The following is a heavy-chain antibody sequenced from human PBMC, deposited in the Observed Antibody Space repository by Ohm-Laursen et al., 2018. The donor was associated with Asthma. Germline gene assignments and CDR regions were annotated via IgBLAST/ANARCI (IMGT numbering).Heavy chain of an antibody. J-gene: IGHJ6*02. D-gene: IGHD6-19*01. Sequence: EASVKVSCKVSGYTLTELSMHWVRQAPGKGLEWMGGFDPEDGETIYAQKFQGRVTMTEDTSTDTAYMELSSLRSEDTAVYYCAAYYSGWAYYYGMDVWGQGTTVTVSS. CDR1: GYTLTELS. CDR2: FDPEDGET. CDR3: AAYYSGWAYYYGMDV. V-gene: IGHV1-24*01.